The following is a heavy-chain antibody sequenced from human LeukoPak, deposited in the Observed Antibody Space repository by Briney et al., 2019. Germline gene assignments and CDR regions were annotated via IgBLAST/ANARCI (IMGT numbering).Heavy chain of an antibody. Sequence: GASVKVPCKASGYTFTSYGISWVRQAPGQGLEWMGWISVYNGNTNYAQKLQGRVTMTTDTSTSTAYMELRSLTSDDTAVYYCARDRHSSGLDAFDIWGQGTMVTVSS. V-gene: IGHV1-18*01. D-gene: IGHD6-19*01. CDR3: ARDRHSSGLDAFDI. CDR2: ISVYNGNT. CDR1: GYTFTSYG. J-gene: IGHJ3*02.